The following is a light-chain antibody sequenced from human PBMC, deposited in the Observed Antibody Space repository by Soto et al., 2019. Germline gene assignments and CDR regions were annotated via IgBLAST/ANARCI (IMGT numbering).Light chain of an antibody. CDR1: ESVGSN. CDR2: GAS. CDR3: QQYNNWLT. J-gene: IGKJ4*01. Sequence: EVGMTQSPATLSVFPGERVTLSCRASESVGSNLAWYQQKPGQAPRLLIYGASTRATGVPARFSGSGSGTEFTLTISSLQSEDFALYYCQQYNNWLTSGGGTKVELE. V-gene: IGKV3-15*01.